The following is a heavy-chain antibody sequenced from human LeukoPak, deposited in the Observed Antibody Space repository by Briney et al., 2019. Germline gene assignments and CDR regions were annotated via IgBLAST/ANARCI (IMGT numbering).Heavy chain of an antibody. V-gene: IGHV4-4*07. J-gene: IGHJ4*02. CDR3: ARDPAGYSSGWSSDY. CDR2: ISTSGST. CDR1: GGSISSYY. Sequence: KPSETLSLTCTVSGGSISSYYWSWIRQPAGKGLGWVWRISTSGSTNYNPSLKSRVTMSVYTSKNQFSMKLSSVTAADTAVYYCARDPAGYSSGWSSDYWGQGTLVTVSS. D-gene: IGHD6-19*01.